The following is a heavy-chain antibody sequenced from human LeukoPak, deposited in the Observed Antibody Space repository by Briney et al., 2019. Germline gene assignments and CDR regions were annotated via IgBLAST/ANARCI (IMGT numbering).Heavy chain of an antibody. D-gene: IGHD1-26*01. CDR3: ARAEGRVGATGFDY. V-gene: IGHV4-59*01. CDR1: GGSISSYF. CDR2: IYYIGST. J-gene: IGHJ4*02. Sequence: SENLSLTCTVSGGSISSYFWSWIRQPPGKGLEWIGYIYYIGSTNYNPSLKSRVTISVDTSKNQFPLQLSSVTAADTAVYYCARAEGRVGATGFDYWGQGTLVTVSS.